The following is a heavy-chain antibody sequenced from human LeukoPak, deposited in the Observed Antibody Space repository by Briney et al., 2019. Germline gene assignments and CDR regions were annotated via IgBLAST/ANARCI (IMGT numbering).Heavy chain of an antibody. J-gene: IGHJ4*02. D-gene: IGHD3-22*01. CDR3: ARHISSSGYYSLFDY. CDR1: GGSISSYY. CDR2: IYYSGST. Sequence: SETLSLTCTVSGGSISSYYWSWIRQPPGKGLEWIGYIYYSGSTNYNPSLKSRVTISVDTSKNQFSLKLSSVTAADTAVYYCARHISSSGYYSLFDYWGQGTLVTVSS. V-gene: IGHV4-59*08.